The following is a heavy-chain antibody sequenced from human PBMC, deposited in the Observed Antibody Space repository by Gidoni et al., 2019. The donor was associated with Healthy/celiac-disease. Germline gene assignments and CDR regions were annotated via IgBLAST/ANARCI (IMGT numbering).Heavy chain of an antibody. CDR1: GYRFTSYW. J-gene: IGHJ4*02. CDR2: IYPGDSDT. CDR3: ARSGGGITIFGVEWGYYFDY. V-gene: IGHV5-51*01. Sequence: EVQLVQSGAEVKKPGESLQISCKGSGYRFTSYWIGWVRQMPGKGLEWMGIIYPGDSDTRYSPSFQGQVTISADKSISIAYLQWSSLKASDTAMYYCARSGGGITIFGVEWGYYFDYWGQGTLVTVSS. D-gene: IGHD3-3*01.